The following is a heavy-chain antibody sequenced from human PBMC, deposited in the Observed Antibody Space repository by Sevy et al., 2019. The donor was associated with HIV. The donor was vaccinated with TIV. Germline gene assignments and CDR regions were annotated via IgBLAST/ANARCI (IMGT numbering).Heavy chain of an antibody. J-gene: IGHJ5*02. Sequence: ASVKVSCKASGFTFTYYTVHWVRQAPGQGLEWMGWINPGNGNTRCSQKFQGRVTITTDTSATTTYMALSSLRPEDTDVYYCAPSPGGTKHFNPWGQGTRVTVSS. V-gene: IGHV1-3*01. CDR2: INPGNGNT. CDR3: APSPGGTKHFNP. CDR1: GFTFTYYT. D-gene: IGHD2-15*01.